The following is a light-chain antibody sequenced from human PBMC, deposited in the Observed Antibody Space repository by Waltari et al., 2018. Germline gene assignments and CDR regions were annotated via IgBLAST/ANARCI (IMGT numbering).Light chain of an antibody. Sequence: QSALTQPPSASGSPGQSVTLSCPGTSTDVGRFTQLSWYQHHPGKVPKLIIYEVSNRPSGVPDRFSGSKSGNTASLTVSGLQADDEADYYCCSYAGSLTFYVFGTGTKVTVL. V-gene: IGLV2-8*01. CDR3: CSYAGSLTFYV. CDR2: EVS. J-gene: IGLJ1*01. CDR1: STDVGRFTQ.